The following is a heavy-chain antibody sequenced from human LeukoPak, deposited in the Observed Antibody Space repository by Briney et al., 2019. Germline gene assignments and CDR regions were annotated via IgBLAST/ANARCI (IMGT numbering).Heavy chain of an antibody. V-gene: IGHV3-7*01. J-gene: IGHJ4*02. Sequence: GGSLRLSCAASGFTFSSYWISWVRQAPGKGLEWVANINQDGSEKYYVDSVKGRFTISRDNAKNSLYLQMNSLRAEDTAVYYCARDSNHYYYDSSGLDYWGQGTLVTVSS. CDR2: INQDGSEK. CDR3: ARDSNHYYYDSSGLDY. CDR1: GFTFSSYW. D-gene: IGHD3-22*01.